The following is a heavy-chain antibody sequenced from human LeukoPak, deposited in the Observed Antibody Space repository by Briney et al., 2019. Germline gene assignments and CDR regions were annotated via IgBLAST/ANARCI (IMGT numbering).Heavy chain of an antibody. V-gene: IGHV3-11*01. CDR1: GFTLSDYY. Sequence: KSGGSLRLSCAASGFTLSDYYMSWIRQAPGKGLEWVSYISSSGSTIYYADSVKGRFTISRDNAKNSLYLQMNSLRAEDTAVYYCARPGHYIYYFDYWGQGTLVTVSS. CDR2: ISSSGSTI. J-gene: IGHJ4*02. CDR3: ARPGHYIYYFDY. D-gene: IGHD4-4*01.